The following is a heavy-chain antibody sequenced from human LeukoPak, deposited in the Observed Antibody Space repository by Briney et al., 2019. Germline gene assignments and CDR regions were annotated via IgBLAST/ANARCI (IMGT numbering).Heavy chain of an antibody. V-gene: IGHV1-2*02. CDR1: GYTFTGYY. CDR2: INPNSGGT. Sequence: ASVKVSCKASGYTFTGYYMHWVRQAPGQGLEWMGWINPNSGGTNYAQKFQGRVTMTRDTSISTAYMELSRLRSDDTAVYYCARGSPYYYDSSGYYLIFDYWGQGTLVTVSS. D-gene: IGHD3-22*01. CDR3: ARGSPYYYDSSGYYLIFDY. J-gene: IGHJ4*02.